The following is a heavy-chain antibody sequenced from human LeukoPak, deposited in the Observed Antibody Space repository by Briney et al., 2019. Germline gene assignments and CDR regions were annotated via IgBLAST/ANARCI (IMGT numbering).Heavy chain of an antibody. V-gene: IGHV3-7*03. CDR2: IKEDGSER. J-gene: IGHJ4*02. CDR3: ARGQSTLEY. CDR1: TFTFNKAW. Sequence: PGGSLRLSCTVSTFTFNKAWMNWVRQTPGKGLEWVASIKEDGSERQYVDSVKGRFSISRDNTKGSLFLQLNSLRAEDTAVYYCARGQSTLEYWGQGTLVTVSS.